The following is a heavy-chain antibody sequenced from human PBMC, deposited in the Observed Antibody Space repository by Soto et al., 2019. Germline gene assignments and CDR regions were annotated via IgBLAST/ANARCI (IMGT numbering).Heavy chain of an antibody. Sequence: PSETLSLTCAAYGGSFSCYYWSWIRQPPGKGLEWIGEINHSGSTNYNPSLKSRVTISVDTSKNQFSLKLSSVTAADTAVYYCASVGSGSYYNGDYWGQGTLVTVSS. J-gene: IGHJ4*02. D-gene: IGHD3-10*01. V-gene: IGHV4-34*01. CDR3: ASVGSGSYYNGDY. CDR1: GGSFSCYY. CDR2: INHSGST.